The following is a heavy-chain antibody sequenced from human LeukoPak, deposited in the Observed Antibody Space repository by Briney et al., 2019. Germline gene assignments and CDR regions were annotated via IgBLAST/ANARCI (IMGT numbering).Heavy chain of an antibody. J-gene: IGHJ4*02. V-gene: IGHV4-59*01. Sequence: SETLSLTCTASGGSISSYYWSWIRQPPGKGLEWIGYIYYSGSTNYNPSLKSRVTISVDTSKNQFSLKLSSVTAADTAVYYCARGYSSSWAYFDYWSQGTLVTVSS. CDR2: IYYSGST. CDR1: GGSISSYY. D-gene: IGHD6-13*01. CDR3: ARGYSSSWAYFDY.